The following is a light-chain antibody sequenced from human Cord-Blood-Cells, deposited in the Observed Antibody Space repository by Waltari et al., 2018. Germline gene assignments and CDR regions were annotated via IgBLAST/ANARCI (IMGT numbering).Light chain of an antibody. CDR2: GAS. CDR1: QSVSSN. J-gene: IGKJ2*01. V-gene: IGKV3-15*01. CDR3: QQYNNRYT. Sequence: EIVMTQSPATLSVSPGERATLSCRASQSVSSNLAWYQQKPDQAPRLLIYGASTRATGIPARFSGSGSGTEFTLTISRLQSEDFAVYYCQQYNNRYTSGQGTKLEIK.